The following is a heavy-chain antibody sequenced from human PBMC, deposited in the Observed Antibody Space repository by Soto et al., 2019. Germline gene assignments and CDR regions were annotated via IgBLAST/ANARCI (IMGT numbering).Heavy chain of an antibody. CDR2: IYYSGST. J-gene: IGHJ6*04. D-gene: IGHD5-12*01. Sequence: SETLSLTCTVSGGSISSSSYYWGWIRQPPGKGLEWIGSIYYSGSTYYNPSLKSRVTISVDTSKNQFSLKLSSVTAADTAVYYCAGDRDSGYDPWGKGTTVTVSS. V-gene: IGHV4-39*02. CDR1: GGSISSSSYY. CDR3: AGDRDSGYDP.